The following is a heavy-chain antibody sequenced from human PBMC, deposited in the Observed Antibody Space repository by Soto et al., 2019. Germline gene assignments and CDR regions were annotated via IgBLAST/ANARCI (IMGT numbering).Heavy chain of an antibody. Sequence: QVQLVESGGGVVQPGRSLRLSCVGSGFPFWHYGMHWVRQAPGKGLEWVAVIWSDGNKESYPDSVKGRFAISRDNSKATLYLEMNSLRVGDTAMYCCTIDRNGGWFHMDVWGQGTTVSVSS. CDR1: GFPFWHYG. CDR3: TIDRNGGWFHMDV. CDR2: IWSDGNKE. J-gene: IGHJ6*01. D-gene: IGHD6-19*01. V-gene: IGHV3-33*03.